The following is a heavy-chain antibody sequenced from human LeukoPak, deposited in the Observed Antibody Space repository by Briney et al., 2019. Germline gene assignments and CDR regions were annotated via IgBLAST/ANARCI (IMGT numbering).Heavy chain of an antibody. Sequence: GGSLRLSRAASGFSFSGYAMDWVRQAPGKGLERGAVISYDGSNKYYADSVKGRFTISRDNSKNTLYLQMNSLRAEDTAVYYCARVPSGDLNYYMDVWGKGTTVTVSS. CDR3: ARVPSGDLNYYMDV. CDR2: ISYDGSNK. D-gene: IGHD6-25*01. J-gene: IGHJ6*03. CDR1: GFSFSGYA. V-gene: IGHV3-30*01.